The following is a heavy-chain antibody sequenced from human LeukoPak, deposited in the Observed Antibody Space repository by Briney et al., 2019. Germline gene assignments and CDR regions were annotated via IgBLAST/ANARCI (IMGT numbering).Heavy chain of an antibody. Sequence: GGSLRLSCAASGFTFSRSAMTWVRQGPGTGLEFVASIIYSGGATYYADSVKGRFTISRDNSKNTLYPQMNSLRAEDTALYYCAKDGLYYDGSEHVYYFDSWGQGTLVTVSS. CDR3: AKDGLYYDGSEHVYYFDS. V-gene: IGHV3-23*01. CDR1: GFTFSRSA. D-gene: IGHD3-22*01. CDR2: IIYSGGAT. J-gene: IGHJ4*02.